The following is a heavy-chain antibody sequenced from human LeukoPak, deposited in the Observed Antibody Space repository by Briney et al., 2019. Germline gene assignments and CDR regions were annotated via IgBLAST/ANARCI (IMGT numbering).Heavy chain of an antibody. D-gene: IGHD6-6*01. CDR1: GFFFSGHW. CDR2: ISPTGSTT. V-gene: IGHV3-74*01. Sequence: GGPLRLSGTASGFFFSGHWMHWARQLPGKGLVWVSRISPTGSTTSYADSVKGRFTVSRDNAKNTLYLQVNNLRAEDTAVYYCARGPNSNWSGLDFWGQGTLLTVSS. J-gene: IGHJ4*02. CDR3: ARGPNSNWSGLDF.